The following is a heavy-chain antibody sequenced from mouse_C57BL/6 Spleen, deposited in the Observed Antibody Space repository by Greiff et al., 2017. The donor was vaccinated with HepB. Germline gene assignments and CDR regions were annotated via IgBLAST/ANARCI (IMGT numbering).Heavy chain of an antibody. CDR2: ISYDGSN. Sequence: ESGPGLVKPSQSLSLTCSVTGYSITSGYYWNWIRQFPGNKLEWMGYISYDGSNNYNPSLKNRISITRDTSKNQFFLKLNSVTTEDTATYYCARKELTDAMDYWGQGTSVTVSS. D-gene: IGHD4-1*01. CDR1: GYSITSGYY. V-gene: IGHV3-6*01. J-gene: IGHJ4*01. CDR3: ARKELTDAMDY.